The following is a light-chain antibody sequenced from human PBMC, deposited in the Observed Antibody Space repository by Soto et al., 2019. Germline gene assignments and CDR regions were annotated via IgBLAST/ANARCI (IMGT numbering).Light chain of an antibody. CDR2: GAS. CDR3: QQDNNWPMT. Sequence: IVMTQSPATLSVSPGERATLSCRASQSVSSNLAWYQQKPGQAPRLLIYGASTRDTGIPARFTGSGSGTEFTLTISSLQSEDFAVYYCQQDNNWPMTFGQGTKLEIK. CDR1: QSVSSN. J-gene: IGKJ1*01. V-gene: IGKV3-15*01.